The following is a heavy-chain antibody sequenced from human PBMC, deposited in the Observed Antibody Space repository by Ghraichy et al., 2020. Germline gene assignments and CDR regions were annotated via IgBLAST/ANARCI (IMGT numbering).Heavy chain of an antibody. D-gene: IGHD2-15*01. CDR1: GFTFSSYA. CDR2: ISGSGGST. Sequence: GGSLRLSCAASGFTFSSYAMSWVRQAPGKGLEWVSAISGSGGSTYYADSVKGRFTISRDNSKNTLYLQMNSLRAEDTAVYYCARILGYCSGGSCYNGMDVWGQGTTVTVSS. CDR3: ARILGYCSGGSCYNGMDV. V-gene: IGHV3-23*01. J-gene: IGHJ6*02.